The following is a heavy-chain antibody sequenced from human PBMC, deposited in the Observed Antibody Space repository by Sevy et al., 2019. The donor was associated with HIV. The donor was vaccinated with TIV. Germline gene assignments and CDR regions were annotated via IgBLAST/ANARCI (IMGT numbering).Heavy chain of an antibody. J-gene: IGHJ5*02. Sequence: ASVKVSCKASGYSFTGHYIHWFRQAPGQGLEWMGLINPNSGGTKFAQKFQGRVTMTRDTSISTAYMELSRLKSDDTAVFYRATYSDYGGAFDPWGQGTLVTVSS. V-gene: IGHV1-2*02. CDR2: INPNSGGT. D-gene: IGHD5-12*01. CDR3: ATYSDYGGAFDP. CDR1: GYSFTGHY.